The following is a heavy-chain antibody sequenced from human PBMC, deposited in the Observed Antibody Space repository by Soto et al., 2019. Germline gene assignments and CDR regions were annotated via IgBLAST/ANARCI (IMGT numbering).Heavy chain of an antibody. D-gene: IGHD6-19*01. CDR1: GYTFTSYA. CDR2: INAGNGNT. V-gene: IGHV1-3*01. J-gene: IGHJ6*03. CDR3: ARVAVLAHDYYYYYMDV. Sequence: ASVKVSCKASGYTFTSYAMHWVRQAPGQRLEWMGWINAGNGNTKYSQKFQGRVTITRDTSASTAYMELSSLRSEDTAVYYCARVAVLAHDYYYYYMDVWGKGTTVIVSS.